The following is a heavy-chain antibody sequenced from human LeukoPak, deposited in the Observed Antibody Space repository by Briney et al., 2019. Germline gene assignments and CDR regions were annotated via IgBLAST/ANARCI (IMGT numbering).Heavy chain of an antibody. V-gene: IGHV7-4-1*02. D-gene: IGHD2-8*02. J-gene: IGHJ2*01. CDR1: GYTFTSYA. CDR2: INTNTGNP. Sequence: GASVKVSCKASGYTFTSYAMNWVRQAPGQGLEWMGWINTNTGNPTYAQGFTGRFVFSLDTSVSTAYLQISSLKAEDTAVYYCARDLSWQRLVNWYFDLWGRGTLATVSS. CDR3: ARDLSWQRLVNWYFDL.